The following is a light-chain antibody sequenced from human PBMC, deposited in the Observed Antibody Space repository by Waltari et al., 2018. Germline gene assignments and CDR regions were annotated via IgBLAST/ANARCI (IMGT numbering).Light chain of an antibody. Sequence: DVVMTQSPLSLPVTLGQPASIFCRSSQSRVYSDGKTYLNWFHQRTGQSPRRLLYKVSNRDSGVPDRFSGSGSATHCTLKISRVEAEDVGVYYCMQGTHWPLTFGGGTKVEIK. CDR1: QSRVYSDGKTY. V-gene: IGKV2-30*01. CDR2: KVS. J-gene: IGKJ4*01. CDR3: MQGTHWPLT.